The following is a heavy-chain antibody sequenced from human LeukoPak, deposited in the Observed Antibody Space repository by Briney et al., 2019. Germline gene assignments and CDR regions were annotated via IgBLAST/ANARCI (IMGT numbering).Heavy chain of an antibody. CDR1: GYTFTSYG. CDR2: ISAYNGNT. CDR3: ARKASGWYGWVGYYYYYMDV. D-gene: IGHD6-19*01. Sequence: ASVKVSCKASGYTFTSYGISWVRQAPGQGLEWMGWISAYNGNTNYAQKLQGRVTMTTDTATSTAYMELRSLRSDDTAVYYCARKASGWYGWVGYYYYYMDVWGKGTTVTVSS. J-gene: IGHJ6*03. V-gene: IGHV1-18*01.